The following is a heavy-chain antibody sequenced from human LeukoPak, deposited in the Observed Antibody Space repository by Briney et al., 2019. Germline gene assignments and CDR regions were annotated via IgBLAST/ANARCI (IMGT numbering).Heavy chain of an antibody. J-gene: IGHJ4*02. CDR2: ISSSGST. Sequence: PSETLSLTCTVSGGSISSSDYYWGWTRQPPEKGLEWIGAISSSGSTYYSPSLKSRVTISVDSSKNQFSLKLSSVTAADTAVYYCARRTSNPVGAIDYWGQGTLVTVSS. CDR1: GGSISSSDYY. D-gene: IGHD1-26*01. V-gene: IGHV4-39*01. CDR3: ARRTSNPVGAIDY.